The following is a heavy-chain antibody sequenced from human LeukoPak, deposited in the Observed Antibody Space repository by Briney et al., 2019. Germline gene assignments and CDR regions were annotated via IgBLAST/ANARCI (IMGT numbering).Heavy chain of an antibody. D-gene: IGHD4-23*01. Sequence: ASVKVSCKVSGYTLTELSMHWVRQAPGKGLEWMGGFDPEDGETIYAQKFQGRVTMTEDTSTDTAYMELSSLRSEDTAVYYCATDYPDYGGNPYYYGMDVWGQGTTVTVSS. CDR3: ATDYPDYGGNPYYYGMDV. V-gene: IGHV1-24*01. J-gene: IGHJ6*02. CDR1: GYTLTELS. CDR2: FDPEDGET.